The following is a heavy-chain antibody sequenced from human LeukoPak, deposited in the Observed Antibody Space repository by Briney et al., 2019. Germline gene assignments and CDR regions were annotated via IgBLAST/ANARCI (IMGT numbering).Heavy chain of an antibody. CDR3: AKRGPGPVAGSYDF. D-gene: IGHD6-19*01. CDR1: GFTFSEYA. J-gene: IGHJ4*02. V-gene: IGHV3-23*01. Sequence: GGSLRLSCVGSGFTFSEYAMNWVRQTPGKGLEWISSLGARGDIFYADSVQGRFTISRDNSNNAAHLQMNSLRHEDTAIYYCAKRGPGPVAGSYDFWGQGTLVAVSS. CDR2: LGARGDI.